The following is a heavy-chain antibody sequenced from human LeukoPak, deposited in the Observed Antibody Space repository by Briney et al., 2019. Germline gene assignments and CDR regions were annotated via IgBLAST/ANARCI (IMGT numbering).Heavy chain of an antibody. J-gene: IGHJ4*02. CDR1: GYTFADYF. CDR2: INPNSGGT. V-gene: IGHV1-2*04. Sequence: ASVKVSCKGFGYTFADYFIHWVRQAPGQGLEWMGRINPNSGGTEYAPKFQGWVTMTRDTSISTAYVEVSRLISDDTAVYYCARDVTSTPNWEFDYWGQGTLVIVSP. CDR3: ARDVTSTPNWEFDY. D-gene: IGHD1-26*01.